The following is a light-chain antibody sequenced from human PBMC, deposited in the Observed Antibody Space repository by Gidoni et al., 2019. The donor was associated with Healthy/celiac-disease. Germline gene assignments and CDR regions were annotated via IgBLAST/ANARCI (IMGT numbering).Light chain of an antibody. CDR2: YAS. Sequence: EIVLTQSPATLSLSPVERATLSCRASQSVSSYLAWYQQKPGQAPRLRVYYASYRATGIPARFSGSGSGTDFTLTISSLEPEDFAVYYCQQRSNWPYTFGQGTKLEIK. J-gene: IGKJ2*01. CDR3: QQRSNWPYT. V-gene: IGKV3-11*01. CDR1: QSVSSY.